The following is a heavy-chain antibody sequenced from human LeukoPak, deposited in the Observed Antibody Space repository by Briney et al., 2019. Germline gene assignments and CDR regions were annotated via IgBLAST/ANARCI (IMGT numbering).Heavy chain of an antibody. D-gene: IGHD2-15*01. V-gene: IGHV3-23*01. J-gene: IGHJ4*02. CDR1: GFTFSSYA. Sequence: GGSLRLSCAASGFTFSSYAMSWVRQAPGKGLEWVSALSGSGGSTYYADSVKGLFTISRDNSKNTLYLQMNSLRAEDTAVYYCEAARGYCSGGSCFDYWGQGTLVTVSS. CDR3: EAARGYCSGGSCFDY. CDR2: LSGSGGST.